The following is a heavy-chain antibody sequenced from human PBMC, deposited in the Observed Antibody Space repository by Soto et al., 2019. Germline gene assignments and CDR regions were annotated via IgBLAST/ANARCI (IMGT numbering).Heavy chain of an antibody. CDR1: GFTFSSYW. D-gene: IGHD6-13*01. CDR2: IKQDGSEE. Sequence: EVQLVESGGGLVQPGGSLRLPCVDSGFTFSSYWMSWVRQAPVKGLEWVGNIKQDGSEENYVDSVKGRFTISRDNAKNSMYLQMNSLRDEDTAVYYCARIAASGRGWDVWGQGTTVVVSS. J-gene: IGHJ6*02. CDR3: ARIAASGRGWDV. V-gene: IGHV3-7*01.